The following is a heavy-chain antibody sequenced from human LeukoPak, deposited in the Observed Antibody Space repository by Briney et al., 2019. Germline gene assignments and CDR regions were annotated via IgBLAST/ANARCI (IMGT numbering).Heavy chain of an antibody. D-gene: IGHD3-10*01. CDR1: GGSISNNY. CDR3: ARDLGPYDAFDI. CDR2: TYYSGST. V-gene: IGHV4-59*01. Sequence: SETLSLTCTVSGGSISNNYWSWIRQPPGKGLEWIGYTYYSGSTNYNPSLKSRVTISVDTSTNQFSLKLSSVTAADTAVYYCARDLGPYDAFDIWGQGTMVTVSS. J-gene: IGHJ3*02.